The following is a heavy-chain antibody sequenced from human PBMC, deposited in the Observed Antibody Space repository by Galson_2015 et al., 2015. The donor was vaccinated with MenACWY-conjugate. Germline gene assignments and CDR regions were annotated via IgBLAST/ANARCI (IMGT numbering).Heavy chain of an antibody. CDR2: IKEDGSDK. Sequence: SLRLSCAASGFTFNNYWMNWVRQAPGKGLEWVASIKEDGSDKYYVDSVKGRFTISRDNAQNSLYLQMSSLRADDTAVYYCARDLGFCSGGTCYSVYDSWGQGTLVTVSS. CDR3: ARDLGFCSGGTCYSVYDS. V-gene: IGHV3-7*03. D-gene: IGHD2-15*01. CDR1: GFTFNNYW. J-gene: IGHJ4*02.